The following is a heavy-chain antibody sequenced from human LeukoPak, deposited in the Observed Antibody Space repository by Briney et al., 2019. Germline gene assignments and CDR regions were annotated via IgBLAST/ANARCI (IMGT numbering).Heavy chain of an antibody. V-gene: IGHV3-30-3*01. CDR2: ISYDGSNK. CDR1: GFTFSSYA. CDR3: ARDASYRGAFDI. Sequence: GGSLRLSCAASGFTFSSYAMHWVRQAPGKGLEWVAVISYDGSNKYYADSVKGRFTISRDNSKNTLYLQMNSLRAEDTAVYYCARDASYRGAFDIWGQGTMVTVSS. J-gene: IGHJ3*02. D-gene: IGHD1-26*01.